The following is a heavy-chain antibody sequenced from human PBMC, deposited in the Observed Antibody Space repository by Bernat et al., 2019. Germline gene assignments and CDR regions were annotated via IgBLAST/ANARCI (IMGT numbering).Heavy chain of an antibody. Sequence: EVQLVESGGGLVQPGGSLRLSCAASGFTFSSYWMHWVRQAPGKGLVWVSRINSDGSSTSYADSVKGRFTISRDNAKNTLYLQMNSLRAEDTAVYYCARGRGRYYYDSSGYGDAFDIWGQGTMVTVPS. CDR3: ARGRGRYYYDSSGYGDAFDI. V-gene: IGHV3-74*01. D-gene: IGHD3-22*01. CDR1: GFTFSSYW. J-gene: IGHJ3*02. CDR2: INSDGSST.